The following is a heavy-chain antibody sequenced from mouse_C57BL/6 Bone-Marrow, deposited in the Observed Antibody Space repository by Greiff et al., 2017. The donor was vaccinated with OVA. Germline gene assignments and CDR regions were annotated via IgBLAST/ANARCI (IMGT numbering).Heavy chain of an antibody. D-gene: IGHD4-1*01. Sequence: VQLQQPGAELVKPGASVKMSCKASGYTFTDYYMNWVKQSHGKSLEWIGVINPYNGGTSYNQKFKGKATLTVDKSSSTAYMELNSLTSEDSAVYYCAIANWYYFDYWGQGTTLTVSS. CDR2: INPYNGGT. CDR3: AIANWYYFDY. V-gene: IGHV1-19*01. CDR1: GYTFTDYY. J-gene: IGHJ2*01.